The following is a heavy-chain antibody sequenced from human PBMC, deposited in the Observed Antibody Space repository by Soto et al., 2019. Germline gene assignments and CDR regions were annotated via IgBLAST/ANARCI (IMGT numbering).Heavy chain of an antibody. D-gene: IGHD1-1*01. J-gene: IGHJ6*02. V-gene: IGHV3-30*18. CDR1: GFTFSNYG. Sequence: QVQLVESGGGVVQPGTSLRLSCAASGFTFSNYGMHWVRQTPGKGLEWVALILCDGSNKYYADSVKGRFTISRDNSKNTLYLQVSSLRAEDTAVYYCAKSRDAYNFYFYYGMDVWGQGTSVTVSS. CDR3: AKSRDAYNFYFYYGMDV. CDR2: ILCDGSNK.